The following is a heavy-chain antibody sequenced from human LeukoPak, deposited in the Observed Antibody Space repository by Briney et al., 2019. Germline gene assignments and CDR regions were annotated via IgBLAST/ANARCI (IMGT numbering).Heavy chain of an antibody. CDR3: AKEGAAGGKMQFCFDY. Sequence: GGSLRLSCAASGITFSSFGIHWVRQAPGKGLEWVAVLSSDGNTEYYADSVQGRFTIPRDNSKNALYLQMNSLRPEDTAVYYCAKEGAAGGKMQFCFDYWGQGTLVTVSS. J-gene: IGHJ4*02. D-gene: IGHD4-23*01. CDR2: LSSDGNTE. V-gene: IGHV3-30*18. CDR1: GITFSSFG.